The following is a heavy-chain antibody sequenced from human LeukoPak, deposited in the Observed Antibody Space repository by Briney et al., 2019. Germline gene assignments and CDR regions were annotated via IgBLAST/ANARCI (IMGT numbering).Heavy chain of an antibody. D-gene: IGHD4-17*01. V-gene: IGHV1-69*01. CDR3: ARHYGDYDISRTLFDY. J-gene: IGHJ4*02. CDR2: IIPIFGTA. CDR1: GGTFSSYA. Sequence: SVKVSCKASGGTFSSYAISWVRQAPGQGLEWMGGIIPIFGTANYAQKFQGRVTITADESTSTAYMEPSSLRSEDTAVYYCARHYGDYDISRTLFDYWGQGTLVTVSS.